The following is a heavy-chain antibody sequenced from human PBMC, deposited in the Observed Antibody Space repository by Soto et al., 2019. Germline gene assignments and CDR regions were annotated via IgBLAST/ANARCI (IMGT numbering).Heavy chain of an antibody. CDR3: AIALKLGSTTRLCMDV. V-gene: IGHV3-48*01. J-gene: IGHJ6*03. D-gene: IGHD2-2*01. Sequence: PGGSLRLSCTASGFTFSDYSMNWVRHAPGKGLEWVSYISSSSGTIHYADSVKGRFTISRDNAKSSLFLHMNSLRAEDTAVYSCAIALKLGSTTRLCMDVWGTRTTVSV. CDR2: ISSSSGTI. CDR1: GFTFSDYS.